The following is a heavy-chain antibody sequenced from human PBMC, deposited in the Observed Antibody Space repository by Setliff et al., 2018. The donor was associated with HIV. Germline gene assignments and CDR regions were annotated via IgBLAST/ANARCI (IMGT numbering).Heavy chain of an antibody. CDR2: INSDGSTS. Sequence: GGSLRLACAASGFTFSNYWMHWVRQAPGKGLEWVSRINSDGSTSAHADAVKGRLTISRDNARNTLYLAMNSLRFEDTALYYCVREAGASCGFDRADFDYWGQGTLVTVSS. CDR3: VREAGASCGFDRADFDY. CDR1: GFTFSNYW. J-gene: IGHJ4*02. D-gene: IGHD5-12*01. V-gene: IGHV3-74*03.